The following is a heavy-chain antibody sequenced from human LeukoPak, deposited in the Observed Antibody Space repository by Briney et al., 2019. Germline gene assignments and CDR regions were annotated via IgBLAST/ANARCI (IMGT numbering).Heavy chain of an antibody. CDR1: GFTFNNYA. Sequence: PGGSLRLSCAASGFTFNNYAMSWVRQAPGKGLEWVSAISGSDGSTYYADSVKGRFTISRDNSKNTLYLQMNSLRAEDTAVYYCAKEWLGSSGWSSNSDYWGQGTLVTVSS. CDR2: ISGSDGST. CDR3: AKEWLGSSGWSSNSDY. V-gene: IGHV3-23*01. J-gene: IGHJ4*02. D-gene: IGHD6-19*01.